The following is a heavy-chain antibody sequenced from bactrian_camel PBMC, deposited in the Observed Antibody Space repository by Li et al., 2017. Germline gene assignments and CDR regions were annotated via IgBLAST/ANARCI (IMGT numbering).Heavy chain of an antibody. J-gene: IGHJ4*01. D-gene: IGHD2*01. Sequence: VQLVESGGALVQPGGSLRLSCAASGLTAEDADMNWVRMAPGKGIEWVSGITSTERTFYQDSVKGRFTLSRDAATNTLYLQMNSLIPEDTAMYYCKAECDCTGTHCYTVYWGQGTQVTVS. CDR2: ITSTERT. CDR1: GLTAEDAD. CDR3: KAECDCTGTHCYTVY. V-gene: IGHV3S10*01.